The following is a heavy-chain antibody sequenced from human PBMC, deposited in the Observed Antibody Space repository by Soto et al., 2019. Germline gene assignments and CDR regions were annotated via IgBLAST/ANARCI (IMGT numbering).Heavy chain of an antibody. CDR3: ARQGFGELPGLVAV. D-gene: IGHD3-10*01. V-gene: IGHV4-59*08. CDR2: MGYNGFT. J-gene: IGHJ6*02. CDR1: GGPMNNYY. Sequence: QVQLQESGPGLVKPSETLSLTCTISGGPMNNYYCSWFRQPRGQGLEWIGYMGYNGFTRYNPSLRSRVAISLATAKNPFPLNLSSVTAAATALYYCARQGFGELPGLVAVWGQGITVTVSS.